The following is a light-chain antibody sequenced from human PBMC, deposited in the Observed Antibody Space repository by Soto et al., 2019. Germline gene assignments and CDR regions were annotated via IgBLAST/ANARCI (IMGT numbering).Light chain of an antibody. V-gene: IGKV3-20*01. CDR3: QQYGRSPLMHT. CDR1: QSVTSNY. Sequence: EIVLTQTPGTRSLSPGERATLSCRASQSVTSNYLAWYQQKPGQAPRLLIYGGSTRAAGVPDRFSGSGSGTDFTLTITRVEPEDFAVYYCQQYGRSPLMHTFGQGTKLGVK. J-gene: IGKJ2*01. CDR2: GGS.